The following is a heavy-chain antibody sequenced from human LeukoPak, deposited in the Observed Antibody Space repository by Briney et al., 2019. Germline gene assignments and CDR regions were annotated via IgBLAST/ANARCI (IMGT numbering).Heavy chain of an antibody. J-gene: IGHJ4*02. D-gene: IGHD5-18*01. CDR2: ISSSSSTI. CDR1: GFTFSNYN. Sequence: GGSLRLSCAASGFTFSNYNMNWVRQAPGKGLEWVSYISSSSSTIYYADSVKGRFTISRDNAKNSLYLQMNSPRDEDTAVYYCARDRGYSYGLIDYWGQGTLVTVSS. CDR3: ARDRGYSYGLIDY. V-gene: IGHV3-48*02.